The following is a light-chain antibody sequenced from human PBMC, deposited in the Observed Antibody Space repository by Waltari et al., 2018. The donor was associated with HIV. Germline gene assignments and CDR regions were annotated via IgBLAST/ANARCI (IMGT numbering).Light chain of an antibody. CDR1: QNVGAN. V-gene: IGKV3-15*01. CDR2: GAT. CDR3: QQYNDLPQT. Sequence: EVVMTQSPDTLSVSPGERATLSCRASQNVGANLAWYQVRPGQAPRLLIYGATSRTTGFPARFSASGSGTEFTLTISSLQSEDFAIYYCQQYNDLPQTFGQGTRVDMK. J-gene: IGKJ1*01.